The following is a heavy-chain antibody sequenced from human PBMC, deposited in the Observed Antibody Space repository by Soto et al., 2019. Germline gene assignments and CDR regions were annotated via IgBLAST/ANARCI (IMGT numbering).Heavy chain of an antibody. CDR3: AKDGYGTHGVCHNAFDL. J-gene: IGHJ3*01. V-gene: IGHV3-23*01. D-gene: IGHD2-8*01. CDR2: ISGSGGST. Sequence: EVQLLESGGGLVQPGGSLRLSCAASGFTFSSYAMSWVRQAPGKGLEWVSAISGSGGSTYYADSVKGRFTISRDNSKNTLYLQMNSLRAEDTAVYYCAKDGYGTHGVCHNAFDLWCQGTMVTVAS. CDR1: GFTFSSYA.